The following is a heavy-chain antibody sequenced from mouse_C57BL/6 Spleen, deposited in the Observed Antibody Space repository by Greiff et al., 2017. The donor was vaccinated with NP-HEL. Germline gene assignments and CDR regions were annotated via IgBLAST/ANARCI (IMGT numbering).Heavy chain of an antibody. J-gene: IGHJ2*01. Sequence: EVQVVESGPELVKPGASVKMSCKASGYTFTDYNMHWVKQSHGKSLEWIGYINPNNGGTSYNQKFKGKATLTVNKSSSTAYMELRSLTSEDSAVYYCARERENYYGSSYYFDYWGQGTTLTVSS. CDR2: INPNNGGT. V-gene: IGHV1-22*01. D-gene: IGHD1-1*01. CDR1: GYTFTDYN. CDR3: ARERENYYGSSYYFDY.